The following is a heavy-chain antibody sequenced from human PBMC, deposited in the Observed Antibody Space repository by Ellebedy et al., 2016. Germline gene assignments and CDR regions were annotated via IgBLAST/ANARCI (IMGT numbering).Heavy chain of an antibody. CDR3: TRKILGVPVVHLDS. CDR2: IGLSGGST. CDR1: GFTFSSYA. V-gene: IGHV3-23*01. J-gene: IGHJ4*02. D-gene: IGHD3-3*01. Sequence: GGSLRLSCAASGFTFSSYAMHWVRQAPGKGLEWVSGIGLSGGSTFYAASVKGRFTISRDNSRNTLYLQMNSLRAGDTAVYYCTRKILGVPVVHLDSWGQGTLVTVSS.